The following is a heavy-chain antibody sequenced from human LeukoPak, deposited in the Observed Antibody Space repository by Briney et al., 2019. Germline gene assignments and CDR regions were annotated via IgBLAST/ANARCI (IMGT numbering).Heavy chain of an antibody. CDR1: GFSFSRYS. CDR2: IDDDSHPI. CDR3: ARGGTGDGNYFNY. Sequence: GGSLGLSCAPSGFSFSRYSMNWVRQTPGKGLEWLSYIDDDSHPIYYADSVRGRFTVSRDNAQNSLFLQMNGLRAEDTALYYCARGGTGDGNYFNYWGQGTLVTVSS. D-gene: IGHD7-27*01. V-gene: IGHV3-48*01. J-gene: IGHJ4*02.